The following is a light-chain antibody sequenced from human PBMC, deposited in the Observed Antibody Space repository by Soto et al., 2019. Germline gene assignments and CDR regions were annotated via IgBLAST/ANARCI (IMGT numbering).Light chain of an antibody. J-gene: IGLJ2*01. CDR3: QSYDSSLSGREV. CDR1: SSNIGGGYD. CDR2: ANR. V-gene: IGLV1-40*01. Sequence: QSVLTQPPSVSGAPGQRVTISCTGSSSNIGGGYDVHWYQQLPGTAPKLLIYANRDRPSGVPDRFSGSKSGSSASLAITGLQAEDEADYYCQSYDSSLSGREVFGGGTKLTVL.